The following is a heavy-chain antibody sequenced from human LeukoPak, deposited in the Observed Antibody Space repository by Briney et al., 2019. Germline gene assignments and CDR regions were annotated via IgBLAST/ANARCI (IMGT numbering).Heavy chain of an antibody. CDR2: IVVGSGNT. D-gene: IGHD3-22*01. Sequence: ASVKVSCKTSGFTFISSAVQWVRQARGQRLEWIGWIVVGSGNTNYAQKFQERVTITRDMSTSTAYVELSSLRSEDTAVYYCAADPSYSRGYRHYFDYGGQGTLVTVSS. CDR3: AADPSYSRGYRHYFDY. V-gene: IGHV1-58*01. CDR1: GFTFISSA. J-gene: IGHJ4*02.